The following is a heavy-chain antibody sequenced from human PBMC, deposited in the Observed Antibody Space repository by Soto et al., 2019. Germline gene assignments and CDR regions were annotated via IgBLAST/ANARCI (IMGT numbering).Heavy chain of an antibody. Sequence: QAHLEQSGIEVKKPGASVKVTCKASGYTFHTFGISWVRQAPGQGLEWRGWISTYNDNTNYAQKFRGRVASTIDTSTGSASSQLRILTSDYMAVYECARLRNSGYHFHFYFGMDVWGQGTTVIVSS. CDR3: ARLRNSGYHFHFYFGMDV. D-gene: IGHD2-15*01. J-gene: IGHJ6*02. CDR1: GYTFHTFG. CDR2: ISTYNDNT. V-gene: IGHV1-18*03.